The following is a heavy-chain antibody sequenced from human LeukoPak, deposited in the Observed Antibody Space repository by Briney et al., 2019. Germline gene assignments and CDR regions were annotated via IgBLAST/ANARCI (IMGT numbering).Heavy chain of an antibody. V-gene: IGHV3-23*01. CDR1: GFTFSSYA. CDR3: AKGIFGVVIGCYFDY. Sequence: PGGSLRLSCAASGFTFSSYAMSWVRQAPGKGLQWVSAISGSGGSTYYADSVKGRFTISRDNSKNTLYLQMNSLRAEDTAVYYCAKGIFGVVIGCYFDYWGQGTLVTVSS. CDR2: ISGSGGST. J-gene: IGHJ4*02. D-gene: IGHD3-3*01.